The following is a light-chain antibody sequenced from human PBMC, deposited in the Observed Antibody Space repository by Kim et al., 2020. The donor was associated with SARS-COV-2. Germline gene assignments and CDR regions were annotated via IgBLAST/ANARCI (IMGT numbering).Light chain of an antibody. CDR1: RSNIGRNT. CDR2: SNN. CDR3: AAWDDSLNGVV. J-gene: IGLJ2*01. V-gene: IGLV1-44*01. Sequence: GHLVKTACSGSRSNIGRNTVNWYQQLPGTAPKLLIFSNNQRPSGVPARFSGSKSGTSASLAISGLQSEDEADYYCAAWDDSLNGVVFGGGTQLTVL.